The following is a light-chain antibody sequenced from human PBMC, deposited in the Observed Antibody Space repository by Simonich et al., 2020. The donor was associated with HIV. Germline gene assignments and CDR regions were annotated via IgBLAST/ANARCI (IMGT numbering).Light chain of an antibody. CDR3: LLSYNNTRV. CDR1: TGAVTSGHY. CDR2: DTS. V-gene: IGLV7-46*01. Sequence: QAVVTQEPSLTVSPGGTVPLTCASRTGAVTSGHYPYWFQQKPGQAPRTLIYDTSNKHAWTPARFSGSLLGGKAALTLSGAQPDDEADYYCLLSYNNTRVFGGGTKLTVL. J-gene: IGLJ3*02.